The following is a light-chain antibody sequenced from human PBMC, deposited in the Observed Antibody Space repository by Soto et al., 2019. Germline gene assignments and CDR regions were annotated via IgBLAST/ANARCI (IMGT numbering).Light chain of an antibody. CDR1: QSVLYSSNNKNY. CDR2: WAS. Sequence: DIVMTQSPDSLAVSLGERATINCKSSQSVLYSSNNKNYLTWYQQKPGQHPKLLIYWASTRESGVPDRFSGRGSGTDFTLTISSLHAEDVAVHYCQQYYSTPPTFGQGTKVEIK. CDR3: QQYYSTPPT. J-gene: IGKJ1*01. V-gene: IGKV4-1*01.